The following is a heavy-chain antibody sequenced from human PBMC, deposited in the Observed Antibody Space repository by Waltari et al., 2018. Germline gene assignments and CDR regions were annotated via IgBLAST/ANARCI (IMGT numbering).Heavy chain of an antibody. CDR2: IKKDRSRN. CDR1: GPTFLKYW. Sequence: EVQLVESGGGLVQPGGSLRLSCAASGPTFLKYWNVWVRQAPGKGVEWVASIKKDRSRNYDVPSVKGRITISRDKAKGSLYLQMDSLGADDTAVYYGVRAIAAADSAWGQGTLVTVSS. CDR3: VRAIAAADSA. J-gene: IGHJ5*02. D-gene: IGHD6-13*01. V-gene: IGHV3-7*01.